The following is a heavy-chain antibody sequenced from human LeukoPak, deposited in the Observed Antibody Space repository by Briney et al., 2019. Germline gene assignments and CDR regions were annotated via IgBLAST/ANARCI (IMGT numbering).Heavy chain of an antibody. CDR2: IISSGAST. CDR3: ARDQMIGGTGSYYYYGVDV. CDR1: GFTFSSYG. Sequence: GGSLRLSCAASGFTFSSYGMNWVRQAPGKGLEWVSGIISSGASTYYANSVKGRFTISRDNSKNTLYLQMSSLRAEDTAVYYCARDQMIGGTGSYYYYGVDVWGRGTTVTVSS. V-gene: IGHV3-23*01. D-gene: IGHD4-23*01. J-gene: IGHJ6*02.